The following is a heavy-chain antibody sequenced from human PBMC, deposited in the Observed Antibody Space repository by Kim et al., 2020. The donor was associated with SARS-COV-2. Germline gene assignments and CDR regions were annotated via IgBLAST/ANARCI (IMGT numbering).Heavy chain of an antibody. J-gene: IGHJ4*02. CDR3: ARGCSSTSCYRRGDY. CDR1: GFTFSSYA. CDR2: ISYDGSNK. D-gene: IGHD2-2*02. Sequence: GGSLRLSCAASGFTFSSYAMHWVRQAPGKGLEWVAVISYDGSNKYYADSVKGRFTISRDNSKNTLYLQMNSLRAEDTAVYYCARGCSSTSCYRRGDYWGQGTLVTVSS. V-gene: IGHV3-30*04.